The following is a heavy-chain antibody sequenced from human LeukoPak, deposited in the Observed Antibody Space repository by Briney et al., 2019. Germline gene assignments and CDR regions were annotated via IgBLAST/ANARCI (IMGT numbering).Heavy chain of an antibody. CDR3: ARNIAVAGAPVHFDY. CDR2: IIPIFGTA. V-gene: IGHV1-69*05. D-gene: IGHD6-19*01. CDR1: GGTFSSYA. J-gene: IGHJ4*02. Sequence: SVKVSCKASGGTFSSYAISWVRQAPGQGLEWMGGIIPIFGTANYAQKFQGRVTITTDGSTSTAYMELSSLRSEDTAVYYCARNIAVAGAPVHFDYWGQGTLVTVSS.